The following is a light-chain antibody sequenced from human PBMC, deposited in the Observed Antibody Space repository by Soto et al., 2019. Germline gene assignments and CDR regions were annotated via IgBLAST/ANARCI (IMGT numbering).Light chain of an antibody. CDR2: SVS. Sequence: QSALTQPASVSGSPGQSITISCTGTSSDVGGYNYVSWYQHHPGKAPKLMISSVSSRPSGVSNRFSGSKSGNTASLTISGLQPEDEADYYCSSYTSSDTYVFGTGTKVT. V-gene: IGLV2-14*03. J-gene: IGLJ1*01. CDR1: SSDVGGYNY. CDR3: SSYTSSDTYV.